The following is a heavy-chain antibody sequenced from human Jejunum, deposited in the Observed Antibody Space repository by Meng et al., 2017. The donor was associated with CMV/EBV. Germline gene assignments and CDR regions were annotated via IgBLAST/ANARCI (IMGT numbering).Heavy chain of an antibody. D-gene: IGHD2-2*01. Sequence: ISSPDYYWGWIRQPPGRRLEWIGSIYYSGTTYYPPSLMGRVTISVDMSTNQFSLNLNSVTAADTAVYYCARHDPWGYYVVVPAAPFDYWGQGTLVTVSS. CDR3: ARHDPWGYYVVVPAAPFDY. CDR1: ISSPDYY. J-gene: IGHJ4*02. CDR2: IYYSGTT. V-gene: IGHV4-39*01.